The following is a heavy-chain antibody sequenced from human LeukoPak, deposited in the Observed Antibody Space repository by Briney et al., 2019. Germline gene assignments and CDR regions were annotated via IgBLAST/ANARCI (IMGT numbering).Heavy chain of an antibody. CDR1: VGSISSYY. J-gene: IGHJ3*02. CDR3: ASTLGYCSGGSCYFHAFDI. V-gene: IGHV4-59*08. D-gene: IGHD2-15*01. CDR2: IYYSGST. Sequence: TSETLSLTCTVSVGSISSYYWSWIRQPPGKGLEWIGYIYYSGSTNYNPSLKRRVTISVDTSKNQFSLKLSSENAADTAVYYCASTLGYCSGGSCYFHAFDIWGQGTMVTVSS.